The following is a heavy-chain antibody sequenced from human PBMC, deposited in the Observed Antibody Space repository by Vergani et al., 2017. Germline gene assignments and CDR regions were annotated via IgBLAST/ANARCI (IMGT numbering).Heavy chain of an antibody. Sequence: EVQLVESGGGLVKPGGSLRLSCAASGFTFSSYAMSWVRQAPGKGLEWVSAISGSGGSTYYADSVKGRFTISRDNSKNTLYLQMNSLRAEDTAVYYCAKGPTGVGYYYYGMDVWGQGTTVTVSS. J-gene: IGHJ6*02. CDR3: AKGPTGVGYYYYGMDV. CDR2: ISGSGGST. CDR1: GFTFSSYA. V-gene: IGHV3-23*04. D-gene: IGHD7-27*01.